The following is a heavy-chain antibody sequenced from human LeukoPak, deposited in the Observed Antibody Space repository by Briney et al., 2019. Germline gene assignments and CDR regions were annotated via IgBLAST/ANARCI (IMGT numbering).Heavy chain of an antibody. V-gene: IGHV3-23*01. D-gene: IGHD1-7*01. CDR3: AKANYPKAVLGSHFDY. J-gene: IGHJ4*02. CDR1: GFTFSSYA. Sequence: PGRSLRLSCTASGFTFSSYAMSWVRQAPGKGLEWVSAISGSGGSTYYADSVKGRFTISRDNSKNTLYLQMNSLRAEDTAVYYCAKANYPKAVLGSHFDYWGQGTLVTVSS. CDR2: ISGSGGST.